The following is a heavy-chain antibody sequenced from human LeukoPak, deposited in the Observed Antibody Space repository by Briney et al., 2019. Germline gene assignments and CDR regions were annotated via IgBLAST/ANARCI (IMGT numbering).Heavy chain of an antibody. V-gene: IGHV4-38-2*01. D-gene: IGHD5-18*01. Sequence: PSETLSLTCAVSGYSIRSGYYWGWIRQPPGKGLEWIGTIYHNGNTYYNPSLKSRVTISVDTSKNQFSLKLSSVTAADTAVYYCARVRYNYGDSDYWGQGTLVTVSS. J-gene: IGHJ4*02. CDR1: GYSIRSGYY. CDR3: ARVRYNYGDSDY. CDR2: IYHNGNT.